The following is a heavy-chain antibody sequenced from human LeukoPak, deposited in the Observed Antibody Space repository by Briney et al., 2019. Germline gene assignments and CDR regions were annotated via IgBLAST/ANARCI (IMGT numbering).Heavy chain of an antibody. Sequence: SETLSLSCTVSGGSIDSSSSYWGWARPPPGKGLEWIATIFYSGGNYYNPSLKSRVTISVDTSKTQFSLNLRSVNAADTAVYYCASVFQCSHFDCWGQGTLVTVSS. D-gene: IGHD2-8*01. CDR1: GGSIDSSSSY. CDR3: ASVFQCSHFDC. V-gene: IGHV4-39*07. J-gene: IGHJ4*02. CDR2: IFYSGGN.